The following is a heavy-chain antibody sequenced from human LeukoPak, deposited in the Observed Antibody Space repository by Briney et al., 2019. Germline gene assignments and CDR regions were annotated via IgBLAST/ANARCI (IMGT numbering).Heavy chain of an antibody. Sequence: PGGSLRLSCAASGFTFSSYGMHWVRQAPGKGLEWVAFIRYDGSNKYYADSVKGRFTISRDNSKNTLYLQMNSLRAEDTAVYYCAKGSLGITMIVDCYFDYWGQGTLVTVSS. J-gene: IGHJ4*02. CDR3: AKGSLGITMIVDCYFDY. CDR2: IRYDGSNK. CDR1: GFTFSSYG. V-gene: IGHV3-30*02. D-gene: IGHD3-22*01.